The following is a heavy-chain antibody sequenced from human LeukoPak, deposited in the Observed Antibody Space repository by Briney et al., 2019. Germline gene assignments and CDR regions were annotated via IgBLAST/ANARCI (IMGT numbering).Heavy chain of an antibody. D-gene: IGHD4-17*01. CDR2: INPNSGGT. J-gene: IGHJ6*02. Sequence: VKVSSKASGYTFTGYYMHWVRQAPGQGLQWMGWINPNSGGTNYAQKFQGRVTMTRDTSISTAYMELSRLRSDDTAVYYCARDIYGDYAGMDVWGQGTTVTVSS. V-gene: IGHV1-2*02. CDR1: GYTFTGYY. CDR3: ARDIYGDYAGMDV.